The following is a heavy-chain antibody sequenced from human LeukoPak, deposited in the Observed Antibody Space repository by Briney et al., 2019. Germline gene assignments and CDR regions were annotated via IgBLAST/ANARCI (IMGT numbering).Heavy chain of an antibody. CDR1: GFSLSRYD. D-gene: IGHD4-23*01. J-gene: IGHJ4*02. V-gene: IGHV3-48*03. CDR2: ISSSDSTI. Sequence: GGSLRLSCAASGFSLSRYDMHWVRQAPGKGLEWVSYISSSDSTIYYADSVKGRLIISRDNAKNSLYLQMNSLRAQDTAVYYCARDYGGSSPFDYWGQGTLVTVSS. CDR3: ARDYGGSSPFDY.